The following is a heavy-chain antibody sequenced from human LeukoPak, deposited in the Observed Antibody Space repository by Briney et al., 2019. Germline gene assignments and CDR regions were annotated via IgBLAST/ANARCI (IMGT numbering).Heavy chain of an antibody. V-gene: IGHV1-46*01. CDR1: GYTFTSYY. CDR2: INPSGGST. CDR3: ARVAHPTYSSGWYAFDY. D-gene: IGHD6-19*01. J-gene: IGHJ4*02. Sequence: PVASVKVSCKAAGYTFTSYYMHWVRQAPGQGLEWMGIINPSGGSTSYAQKFQGRVTMTRDTSTITVYMELSSLRSEDTAVYYCARVAHPTYSSGWYAFDYWGQGTLVTVSS.